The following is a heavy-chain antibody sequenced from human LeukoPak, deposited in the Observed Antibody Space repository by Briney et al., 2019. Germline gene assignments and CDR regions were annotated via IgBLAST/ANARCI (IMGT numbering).Heavy chain of an antibody. CDR1: GFTFSIYS. CDR2: IYSGGST. D-gene: IGHD4-17*01. CDR3: ARDPPYGDRALDV. Sequence: GGTLRLSCAASGFTFSIYSMDWARQPPGKGLEWVSVIYSGGSTYYADSVKGRFTISIDNSKNTLYLQMNSLRAADTAVYYCARDPPYGDRALDVWGKGTTVTVSS. V-gene: IGHV3-53*01. J-gene: IGHJ6*04.